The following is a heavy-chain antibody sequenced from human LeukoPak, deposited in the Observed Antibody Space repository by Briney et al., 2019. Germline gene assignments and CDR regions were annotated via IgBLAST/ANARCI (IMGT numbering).Heavy chain of an antibody. D-gene: IGHD3-22*01. V-gene: IGHV1-69*04. Sequence: GASVKVSCKASGGTFSSYAISWVRQAPGQGLEWMGRIIPILGIANYAQKFQGRVTITADKSTSTAYMELSSLRSEDTAVYYCARSFPPKGYYDSSGHHYWGQGTLVTVSS. CDR3: ARSFPPKGYYDSSGHHY. J-gene: IGHJ4*02. CDR1: GGTFSSYA. CDR2: IIPILGIA.